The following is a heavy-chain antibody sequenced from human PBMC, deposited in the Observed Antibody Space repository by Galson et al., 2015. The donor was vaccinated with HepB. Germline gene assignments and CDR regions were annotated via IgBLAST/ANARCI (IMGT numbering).Heavy chain of an antibody. J-gene: IGHJ4*02. CDR1: GFTFSSYG. CDR3: AKDLPAYYDFWSGYSPSSLDY. CDR2: ISYDGSNK. D-gene: IGHD3-3*01. V-gene: IGHV3-30*18. Sequence: SLRLSCAASGFTFSSYGMHWVRQAPGKGLEWVAVISYDGSNKYYADSVKGRFTISRDNSKNTLYLQMNSLRAEDTAVYYCAKDLPAYYDFWSGYSPSSLDYWGQGTLVTVSS.